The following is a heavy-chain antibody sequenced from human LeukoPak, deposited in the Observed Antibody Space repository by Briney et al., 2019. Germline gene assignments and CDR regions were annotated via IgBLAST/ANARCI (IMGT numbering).Heavy chain of an antibody. Sequence: PSETLSLTCAVYGGSFSGYYWNWIRQPPGKGLEWIGEINHSGSTNYNPSLKSRVTISVDTSKNQFSLNLSSVTAADTAVYYCAPTVFGGDSNFDSWGQGTLVTVSS. V-gene: IGHV4-34*01. J-gene: IGHJ4*02. D-gene: IGHD3-10*02. CDR3: APTVFGGDSNFDS. CDR2: INHSGST. CDR1: GGSFSGYY.